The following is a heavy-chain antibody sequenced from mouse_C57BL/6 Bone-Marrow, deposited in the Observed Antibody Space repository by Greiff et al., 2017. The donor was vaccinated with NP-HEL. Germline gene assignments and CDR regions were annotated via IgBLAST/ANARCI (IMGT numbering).Heavy chain of an antibody. Sequence: VQLQQPGAELVMPGASVKLSCKASGYTFTSYWMHWVKQRPGQGLEWIGEIDPSDSYTNYNQKFKGKSTLTVDKSSSTAYMQLSSLTSEDSAVYYCARRGNRDLGYWGQGTTLTVSS. V-gene: IGHV1-69*01. D-gene: IGHD4-1*01. J-gene: IGHJ2*01. CDR3: ARRGNRDLGY. CDR1: GYTFTSYW. CDR2: IDPSDSYT.